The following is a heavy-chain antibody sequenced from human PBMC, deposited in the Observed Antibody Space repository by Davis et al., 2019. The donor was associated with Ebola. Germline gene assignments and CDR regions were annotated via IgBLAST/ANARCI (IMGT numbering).Heavy chain of an antibody. J-gene: IGHJ4*02. CDR3: ARRRDGYNTFFDY. Sequence: KVSCKGSGYSFTSYWISWVRQMPGKGLEWMGRIDPSDSYTNYSPSFQGHVTISADKSISTAYLQWSSLKASDTAMYYCARRRDGYNTFFDYWGQGTLVTVSS. V-gene: IGHV5-10-1*01. D-gene: IGHD5-24*01. CDR1: GYSFTSYW. CDR2: IDPSDSYT.